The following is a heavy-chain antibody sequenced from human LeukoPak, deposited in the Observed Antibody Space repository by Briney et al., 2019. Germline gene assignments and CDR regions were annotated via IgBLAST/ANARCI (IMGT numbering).Heavy chain of an antibody. CDR2: ISWNSGSI. CDR1: GFTFDDYA. V-gene: IGHV3-9*01. CDR3: AKGIAHDILTGYQAIDY. Sequence: PGRSLRLSCAASGFTFDDYAMHWVRHAPGKGLEWVSGISWNSGSIGYADSVKGRFTISRDNAKNSLYLQMNSLRAEDTALYYCAKGIAHDILTGYQAIDYWGQGTLVTVSS. J-gene: IGHJ4*02. D-gene: IGHD3-9*01.